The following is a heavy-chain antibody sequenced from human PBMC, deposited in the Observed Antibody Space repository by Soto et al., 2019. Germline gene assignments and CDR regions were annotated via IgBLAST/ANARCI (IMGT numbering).Heavy chain of an antibody. CDR2: ISGSGSTI. V-gene: IGHV3-48*03. CDR3: ARDSRNSCGLDV. CDR1: GFTFSSFE. D-gene: IGHD2-21*01. Sequence: GESLKISCAAPGFTFSSFEMNWVRQAPGKGLEWVSYISGSGSTIYYADSVKGRFTTSRDNAKNSLYLQMNTLSAEDTALYYCARDSRNSCGLDVWGQGTTVTVSS. J-gene: IGHJ6*02.